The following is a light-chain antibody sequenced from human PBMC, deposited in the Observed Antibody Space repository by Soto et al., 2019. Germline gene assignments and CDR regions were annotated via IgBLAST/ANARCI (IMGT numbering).Light chain of an antibody. J-gene: IGKJ1*01. CDR2: GAS. Sequence: EIVMTQSPATLSVSLGERATLSCRASQSVSSNLAWYQQKPGQAPRLLIYGASTRATGIPARFSGSGSGTEFTLTISSLQSEDFAVYYCQQYNNWPPRAWTFGRGTKVEIK. CDR1: QSVSSN. CDR3: QQYNNWPPRAWT. V-gene: IGKV3-15*01.